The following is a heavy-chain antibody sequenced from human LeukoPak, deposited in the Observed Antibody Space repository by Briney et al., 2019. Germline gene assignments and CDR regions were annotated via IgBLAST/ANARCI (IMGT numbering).Heavy chain of an antibody. V-gene: IGHV3-23*01. D-gene: IGHD3-22*01. CDR2: ISDRGSRT. CDR1: GITLSSYG. Sequence: PGGSLRLSCAVSGITLSSYGVSWVRQAPGKGLEWVAGISDRGSRTNYADSVKGRFTISTDHPKNTLYLQMNSLRAEDTAVYFCAKRGVVIRVILVGFHKEAYYFDSWGQGALVTVSS. CDR3: AKRGVVIRVILVGFHKEAYYFDS. J-gene: IGHJ4*02.